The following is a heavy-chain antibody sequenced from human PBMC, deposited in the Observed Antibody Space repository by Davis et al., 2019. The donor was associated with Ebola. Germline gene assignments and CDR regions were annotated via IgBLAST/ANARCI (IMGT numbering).Heavy chain of an antibody. V-gene: IGHV3-23*01. CDR2: ISGSGGST. Sequence: GGSLRLSCAASGFTSSSYAMSWVRQAPGKGLEWVSAISGSGGSTYYADSVKGRFTISRDNSKNTLYLQMNSLRAEDTAVYYCAKDPASITIFGLGDYWGQGTLVTVSS. CDR3: AKDPASITIFGLGDY. D-gene: IGHD3-3*01. J-gene: IGHJ4*02. CDR1: GFTSSSYA.